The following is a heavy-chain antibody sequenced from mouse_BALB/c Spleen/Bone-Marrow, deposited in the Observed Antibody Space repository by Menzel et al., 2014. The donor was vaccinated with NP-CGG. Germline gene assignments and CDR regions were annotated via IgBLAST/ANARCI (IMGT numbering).Heavy chain of an antibody. D-gene: IGHD2-3*01. CDR3: VRGGGDGYYNWYFDV. J-gene: IGHJ1*01. V-gene: IGHV2-9*02. CDR1: GFSLTSYG. Sequence: VHLVESGPGLVAPSQSLSITCTVSGFSLTSYGVHWVRQPPGKGLEWLGVIWAGGSTNYSSALMSRLSISKDNSKSQVFLKMNSLQTDDKAMYYCVRGGGDGYYNWYFDVWGAGTTVTVSS. CDR2: IWAGGST.